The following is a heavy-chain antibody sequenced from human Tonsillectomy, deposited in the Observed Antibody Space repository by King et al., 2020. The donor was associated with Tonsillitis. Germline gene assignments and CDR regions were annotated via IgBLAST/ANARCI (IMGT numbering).Heavy chain of an antibody. Sequence: VQLVESGGGVVQPGRSLRLSCAASGFTFSSYAMHWVRQAPGKGLEWVAVISYDGSNKNYADSVKGRFTISRDNSKNTLYLQMNSLRAEDTAVYYCARVSDGHSSGWMYYFDYWGQGTLVTVSS. J-gene: IGHJ4*02. D-gene: IGHD6-19*01. CDR2: ISYDGSNK. CDR1: GFTFSSYA. CDR3: ARVSDGHSSGWMYYFDY. V-gene: IGHV3-30*04.